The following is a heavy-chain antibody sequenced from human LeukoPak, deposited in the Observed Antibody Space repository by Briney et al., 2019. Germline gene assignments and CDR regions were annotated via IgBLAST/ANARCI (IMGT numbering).Heavy chain of an antibody. CDR3: ARALSSWVFDY. CDR1: GGSISSGGYS. Sequence: SETLSLTCAVSGGSISSGGYSWSWIRQPPGKGLEWIGYIYHSGSTYYNPSLKSRVTISVDRSKNQFSPKLSSVTAADTAVYYCARALSSWVFDYWGQGTLVTVSS. CDR2: IYHSGST. J-gene: IGHJ4*02. D-gene: IGHD3-16*01. V-gene: IGHV4-30-2*01.